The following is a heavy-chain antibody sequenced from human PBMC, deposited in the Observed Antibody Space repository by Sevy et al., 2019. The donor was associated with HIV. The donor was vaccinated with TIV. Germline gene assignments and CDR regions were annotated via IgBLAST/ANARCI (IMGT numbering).Heavy chain of an antibody. CDR3: ARGGLTYYYDSSGYYGY. J-gene: IGHJ4*02. CDR1: GGSFSGYY. D-gene: IGHD3-22*01. Sequence: SETLSLTCAVYGGSFSGYYWSWIRQPPGKGLEWIGEINHSGSTNYNPSLKSRVTISEDTSKNQFSLKLSSVTAADTAVYYCARGGLTYYYDSSGYYGYWGQGTLVTVSS. CDR2: INHSGST. V-gene: IGHV4-34*01.